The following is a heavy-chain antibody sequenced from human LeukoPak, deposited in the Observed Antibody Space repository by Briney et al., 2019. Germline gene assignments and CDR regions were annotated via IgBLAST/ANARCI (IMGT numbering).Heavy chain of an antibody. CDR3: AELGITMIGGV. V-gene: IGHV3-21*01. CDR2: ISSTRTYI. D-gene: IGHD3-10*02. J-gene: IGHJ6*04. Sequence: GSLRLSCAASGFTVSSYSMNWVRQAAGKGLEWVSSISSTRTYISDADSVKGRFTISRDNAKNSLYLQMNSLRAEDTAVYYCAELGITMIGGVWGKGTTVTISS. CDR1: GFTVSSYS.